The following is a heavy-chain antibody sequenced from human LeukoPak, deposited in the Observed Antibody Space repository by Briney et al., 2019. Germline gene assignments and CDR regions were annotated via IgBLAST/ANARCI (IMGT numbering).Heavy chain of an antibody. D-gene: IGHD6-6*01. V-gene: IGHV4-34*01. CDR1: GGSFSDSY. CDR3: ARALYSSSSLSYFDY. Sequence: PSETLSLTCAVYGGSFSDSYWSWIRQPPGKGLEWIGEINHSGSTNYNPSLKSRVTISVDTSKNQFSLKLSSVTAADTAVYYCARALYSSSSLSYFDYWGQGTLVTVSS. CDR2: INHSGST. J-gene: IGHJ4*02.